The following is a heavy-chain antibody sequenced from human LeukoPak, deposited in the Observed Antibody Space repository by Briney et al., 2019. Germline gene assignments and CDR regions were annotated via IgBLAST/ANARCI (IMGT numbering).Heavy chain of an antibody. CDR2: IYQSETT. D-gene: IGHD6-13*01. CDR3: ARDGSSSWVRYFDY. J-gene: IGHJ4*02. Sequence: PSETLSLTCAVSGGSMSSGDYSWSWIRQPPGKGLEWIGYIYQSETTFQNPSLKSRVSMSVDRSKNQFSLKLTSVSAADTAVYYCARDGSSSWVRYFDYWGQGTLVTVSS. CDR1: GGSMSSGDYS. V-gene: IGHV4-30-2*01.